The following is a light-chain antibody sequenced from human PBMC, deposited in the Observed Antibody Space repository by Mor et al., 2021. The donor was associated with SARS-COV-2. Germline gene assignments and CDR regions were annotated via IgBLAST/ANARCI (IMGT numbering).Light chain of an antibody. V-gene: IGKV1-9*01. J-gene: IGKJ1*01. CDR3: QQLNKYPLT. CDR1: QVIHNH. Sequence: GSQVIHNHLAWYQQKPGGAPILLIYSASTLQSGVPSRFSGSGSGTDFTLTISSLRPEDFATYYCQQLNKYPLTFGHG. CDR2: SAS.